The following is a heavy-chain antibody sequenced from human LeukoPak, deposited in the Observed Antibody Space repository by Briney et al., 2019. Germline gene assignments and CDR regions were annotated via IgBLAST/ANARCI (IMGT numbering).Heavy chain of an antibody. CDR2: INPNSGGT. V-gene: IGHV1-2*04. CDR1: GYTFTGYY. Sequence: GASVKVSCKASGYTFTGYYMHWVRQAPGQGLEWMGWINPNSGGTNYAQKFQGWVTMTRDTSISTAYMELSRLRSDDTAVYYCARGAGSGAFYGMDVWGQGTTVTVSS. D-gene: IGHD3-10*01. J-gene: IGHJ6*02. CDR3: ARGAGSGAFYGMDV.